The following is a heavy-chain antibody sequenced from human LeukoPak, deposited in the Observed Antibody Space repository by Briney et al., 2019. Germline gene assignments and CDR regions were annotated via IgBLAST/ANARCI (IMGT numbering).Heavy chain of an antibody. D-gene: IGHD3-9*01. CDR1: RYTLSEVS. J-gene: IGHJ3*02. CDR3: ATGIPNDILSREPFDS. CDR2: FDPEDGDT. Sequence: ASVKVSCKASRYTLSEVSVHWVRQVPGTGLEWMGGFDPEDGDTIYAQKSQGRVTMIEDRLADTAYMELTSLRSEDTAVYYCATGIPNDILSREPFDSWGQGTMVTVSS. V-gene: IGHV1-24*01.